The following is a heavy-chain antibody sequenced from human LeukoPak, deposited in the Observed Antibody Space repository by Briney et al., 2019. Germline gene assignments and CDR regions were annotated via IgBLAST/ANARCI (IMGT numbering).Heavy chain of an antibody. CDR3: ARGSYYYDSSGPVHYYYGMDV. J-gene: IGHJ6*02. CDR2: IYYSGST. D-gene: IGHD3-22*01. Sequence: PSETLSLTCTVSGGSISSYYWSWIRQPPGKGMEWIGYIYYSGSTNYNASLKSRVTISVDKCKKQFSLKLSSVTAADTAVYYCARGSYYYDSSGPVHYYYGMDVWGQGTTVTVSS. CDR1: GGSISSYY. V-gene: IGHV4-59*01.